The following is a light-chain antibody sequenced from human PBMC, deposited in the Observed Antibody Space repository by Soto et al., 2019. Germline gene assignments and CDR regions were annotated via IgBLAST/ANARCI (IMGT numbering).Light chain of an antibody. Sequence: QSALTQPASVSGSPGQSITISCAGTSSDVGGYNIVSWYQHHPGKAPKLMIYDGSKWPPGVSNRFSGSKSGNTASLTISGVQAEDEVDYYCCAYGGVSNFSVFGSGTKLTVL. CDR3: CAYGGVSNFSV. CDR1: SSDVGGYNI. J-gene: IGLJ1*01. CDR2: DGS. V-gene: IGLV2-23*03.